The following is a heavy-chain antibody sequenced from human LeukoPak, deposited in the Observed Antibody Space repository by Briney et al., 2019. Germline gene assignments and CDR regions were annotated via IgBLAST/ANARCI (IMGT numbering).Heavy chain of an antibody. Sequence: PSETLSLTCTVSGGSISSSSYYWGWIRQPPGKGLEWIGSIYYSGSTNYNPSLKSRVTISVDTSKNQFSLKLSSVTAADTAVYYRARRTYYYDSSGQYFDIWGQGTMVTVSS. D-gene: IGHD3-22*01. CDR2: IYYSGST. J-gene: IGHJ3*02. CDR3: ARRTYYYDSSGQYFDI. CDR1: GGSISSSSYY. V-gene: IGHV4-39*07.